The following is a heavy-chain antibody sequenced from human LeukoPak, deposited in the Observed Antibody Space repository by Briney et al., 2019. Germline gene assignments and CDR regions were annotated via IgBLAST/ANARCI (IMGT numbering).Heavy chain of an antibody. Sequence: ASAKVSCKVSGYTLTELSMHWVPQAPRKRLEWMGGLDPEDGVTIYAQKFQGRVNMTEDTSSDTAFMGLSSLRSEDTAVYYCANVSSQYSGSYYFDYWGQGTLVTVSS. CDR2: LDPEDGVT. D-gene: IGHD1-26*01. V-gene: IGHV1-24*01. J-gene: IGHJ4*02. CDR1: GYTLTELS. CDR3: ANVSSQYSGSYYFDY.